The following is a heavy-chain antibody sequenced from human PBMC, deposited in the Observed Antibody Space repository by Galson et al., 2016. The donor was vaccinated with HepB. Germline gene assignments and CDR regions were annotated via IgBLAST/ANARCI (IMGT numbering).Heavy chain of an antibody. V-gene: IGHV4-31*03. Sequence: TLSLTCTVSGGSISSGGYYWSWIRQHPGKGLEWIGYISYSGSTYYNPSLKSRVTISVDTSKNQFSLKLSSVTAADTAVYFCARARDVNAVDIWGQGTMNTVSS. CDR2: ISYSGST. CDR3: ARARDVNAVDI. J-gene: IGHJ3*02. CDR1: GGSISSGGYY.